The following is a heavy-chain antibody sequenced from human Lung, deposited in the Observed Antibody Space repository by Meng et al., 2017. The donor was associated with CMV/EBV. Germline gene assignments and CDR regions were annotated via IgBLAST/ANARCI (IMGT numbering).Heavy chain of an antibody. CDR3: ARSREPVVPAAFDY. V-gene: IGHV3-30*04. CDR2: ISYDGSNK. Sequence: GGSLRLXCAASGFTFSTYAMHWVRQAPGKGLEWVAVISYDGSNKYYADSVKGRFTISRDNSKNTLYLQMNSLRAEDTAVYYCARSREPVVPAAFDYWGQGTXVTVSS. CDR1: GFTFSTYA. D-gene: IGHD2-2*01. J-gene: IGHJ4*02.